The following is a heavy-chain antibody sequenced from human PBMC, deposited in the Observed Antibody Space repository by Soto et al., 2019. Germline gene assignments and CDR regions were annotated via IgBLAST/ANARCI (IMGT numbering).Heavy chain of an antibody. V-gene: IGHV1-2*02. D-gene: IGHD4-4*01. Sequence: ASVKVSCKASGGTFSTYSFTWVRQAPGQGLEWMGRINPKSDDTNYAQKFQGRVTMTRDTSIDTAYLELTGLTSDDTATYYCARKHSLDYIRWGLDPWGQGTLVTVSS. CDR1: GGTFSTYS. J-gene: IGHJ5*02. CDR3: ARKHSLDYIRWGLDP. CDR2: INPKSDDT.